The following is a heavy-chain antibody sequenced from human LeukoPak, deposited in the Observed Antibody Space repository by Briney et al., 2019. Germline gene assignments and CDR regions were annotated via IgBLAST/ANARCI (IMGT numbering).Heavy chain of an antibody. CDR3: AKDLGDGSYSSSDY. D-gene: IGHD1-26*01. Sequence: GGSLRLSCAASGFTFNHFWMSWIRQAPGKGLEWVSAISGSGGSTYYADSVKGRFTISRDNPKNTLYLQMNSLRAEDTAVYYCAKDLGDGSYSSSDYWGQGTLVTVSS. CDR1: GFTFNHFW. J-gene: IGHJ4*02. CDR2: ISGSGGST. V-gene: IGHV3-23*01.